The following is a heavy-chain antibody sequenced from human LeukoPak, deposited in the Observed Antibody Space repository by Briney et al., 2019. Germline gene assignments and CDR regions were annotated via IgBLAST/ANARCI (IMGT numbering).Heavy chain of an antibody. CDR1: GYTLKELA. V-gene: IGHV1-24*01. CDR2: FDPEKGET. J-gene: IGHJ4*02. CDR3: ATPLGPLGLIPYYFDY. D-gene: IGHD2-21*01. Sequence: ASVKVSCKVSGYTLKELAMQWVRQAPGKGLEWIGGFDPEKGETIYTQQLQGRLTMTEDTSTDTAYMELSSLTSEDTAVYYCATPLGPLGLIPYYFDYWGQGTLVTVSS.